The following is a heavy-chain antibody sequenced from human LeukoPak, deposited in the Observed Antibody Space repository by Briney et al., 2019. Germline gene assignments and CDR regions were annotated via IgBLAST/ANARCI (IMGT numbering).Heavy chain of an antibody. V-gene: IGHV3-21*04. CDR1: GFTFTNYS. J-gene: IGHJ4*02. Sequence: GGSLRLSCAASGFTFTNYSMNWVRQAPGKGLEWVSSISRSSSYIYYAASVKGRFTISRDNAKNSLYLQMNSLRVEDAAVYYCARENTHDYGLLVWGQGTLVTVSS. CDR3: ARENTHDYGLLV. D-gene: IGHD4-17*01. CDR2: ISRSSSYI.